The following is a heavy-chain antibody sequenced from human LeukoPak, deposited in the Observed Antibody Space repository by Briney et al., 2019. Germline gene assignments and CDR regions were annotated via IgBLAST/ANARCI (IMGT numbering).Heavy chain of an antibody. J-gene: IGHJ6*02. D-gene: IGHD3-9*01. CDR2: INHSGST. V-gene: IGHV4-34*01. CDR3: ARPYYDILTGPLTGMDV. CDR1: GGSFSGYY. Sequence: PSETLSLTCAVYGGSFSGYYWSWIRQPPGKGLEWIGEINHSGSTNYNPSLKSRVTISVDTSKNQFSLKLSSVTAADTAVYYCARPYYDILTGPLTGMDVWGQGTTVTVSS.